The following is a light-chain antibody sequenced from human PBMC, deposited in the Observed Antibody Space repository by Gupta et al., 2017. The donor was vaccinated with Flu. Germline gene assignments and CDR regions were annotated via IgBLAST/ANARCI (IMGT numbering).Light chain of an antibody. CDR1: QNIYNY. Sequence: PSSLSASVGDRVTITCRASQNIYNYLNWYQQKPGKAPKLLIYAASLLQSEFPSRFSGSESGTDFSLTISSLQPEDFASYYCQQTYSAPWSFGQGTKVEVK. J-gene: IGKJ1*01. CDR2: AAS. CDR3: QQTYSAPWS. V-gene: IGKV1-39*01.